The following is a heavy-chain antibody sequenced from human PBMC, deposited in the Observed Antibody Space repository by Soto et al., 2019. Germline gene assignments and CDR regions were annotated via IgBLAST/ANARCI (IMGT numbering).Heavy chain of an antibody. J-gene: IGHJ6*02. CDR3: ARVPLRYYYYGMDV. CDR1: GFTFSSYS. CDR2: ISSSSSYI. Sequence: EVQLVESGGGLVKPGGSLRLSCAASGFTFSSYSMNWVRQAPGKGLEWVSSISSSSSYIYYADSVKGRFTISRDNAKNSLYLQMNSLRAEDTAVYYCARVPLRYYYYGMDVWGQGTTVTVSS. D-gene: IGHD3-16*02. V-gene: IGHV3-21*01.